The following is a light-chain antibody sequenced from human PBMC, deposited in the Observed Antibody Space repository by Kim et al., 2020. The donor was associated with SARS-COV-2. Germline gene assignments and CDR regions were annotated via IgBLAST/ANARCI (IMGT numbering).Light chain of an antibody. J-gene: IGLJ2*01. CDR3: QVWDSSTDVV. V-gene: IGLV3-9*01. CDR1: NIGIKN. CDR2: MDT. Sequence: SYELTQPLSVSVALGQTARITCGGNNIGIKNVHWFQQKPGQAPVLVIYMDTNRPSGIPERFSGSSSGNTATLSISRAQAGDEADYYCQVWDSSTDVVFGGGTQLTVL.